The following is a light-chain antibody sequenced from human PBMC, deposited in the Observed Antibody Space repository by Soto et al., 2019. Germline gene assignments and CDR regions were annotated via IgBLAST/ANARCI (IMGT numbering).Light chain of an antibody. V-gene: IGLV1-51*01. J-gene: IGLJ2*01. CDR3: GTWDSSLSAVV. Sequence: QSVLTQPPSVSAAPGQKVTISCSGSSSNIGSNYVSWYLHLPGIAPKLLIYDNNGRPSGIPDRFSGSKSGTSATLGITGLQTGDEDDYYCGTWDSSLSAVVFGGGTQLTVL. CDR2: DNN. CDR1: SSNIGSNY.